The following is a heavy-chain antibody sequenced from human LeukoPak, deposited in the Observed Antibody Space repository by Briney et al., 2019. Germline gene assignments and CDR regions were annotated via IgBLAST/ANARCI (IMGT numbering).Heavy chain of an antibody. J-gene: IGHJ4*02. CDR2: ISSSSSYI. CDR3: ARDEGSSENWNYAQY. CDR1: GFTFSSYS. V-gene: IGHV3-21*01. Sequence: GGSLRLSCAASGFTFSSYSMNWVRQAPGKGLEWVSSISSSSSYIYYADSVKGRFTISRDNAKNSLYLQMNSLRAEDTAVYYCARDEGSSENWNYAQYWGQGTLVTVSS. D-gene: IGHD1-7*01.